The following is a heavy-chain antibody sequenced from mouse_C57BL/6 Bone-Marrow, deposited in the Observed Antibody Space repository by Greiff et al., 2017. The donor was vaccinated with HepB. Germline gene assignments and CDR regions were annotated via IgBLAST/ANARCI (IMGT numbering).Heavy chain of an antibody. CDR3: ARWGDY. CDR2: IDPSDSYT. Sequence: QLQQPGAELVMPGASVKLSCKASGYTFTSYWMHWVKQRPGQGLEWIGEIDPSDSYTNYNQKFKGKSTLTVDKSSSTAYMQLSSLTSENSAVYYCARWGDYWGQGTSVTVSS. V-gene: IGHV1-69*01. CDR1: GYTFTSYW. J-gene: IGHJ4*01.